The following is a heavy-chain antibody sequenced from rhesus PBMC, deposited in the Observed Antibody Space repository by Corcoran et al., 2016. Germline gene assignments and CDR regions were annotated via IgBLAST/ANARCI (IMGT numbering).Heavy chain of an antibody. CDR3: ASAYGLDS. V-gene: IGHV4-147*01. CDR2: IYGGRGST. J-gene: IGHJ6*01. Sequence: QVQLQESGPGLVKPSETLSLTCVVSGGSISSNYWNWIRQPPGKGLEWIGRIYGGRGSTRYNPSLTRRVTISPDPSKNQFSLKLSSVTAADTAMYYCASAYGLDSWGQGVVVTVSS. CDR1: GGSISSNY.